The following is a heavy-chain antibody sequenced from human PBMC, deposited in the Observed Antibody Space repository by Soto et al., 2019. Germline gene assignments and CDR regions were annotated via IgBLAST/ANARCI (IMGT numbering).Heavy chain of an antibody. CDR3: AGLLTGHHSCCYGLDV. V-gene: IGHV4-61*01. J-gene: IGHJ6*02. Sequence: QVQLQESGPRLVKPSETLSLTCTVSGGSVSTGTYHWNWIRQSPGKGLEWIGNIFYIGSTNYNPSLKSRVAISLDTSNDQFPLKLTSVTAADSAVYYCAGLLTGHHSCCYGLDVWGQGSTVTVSS. CDR1: GGSVSTGTYH. CDR2: IFYIGST. D-gene: IGHD1-20*01.